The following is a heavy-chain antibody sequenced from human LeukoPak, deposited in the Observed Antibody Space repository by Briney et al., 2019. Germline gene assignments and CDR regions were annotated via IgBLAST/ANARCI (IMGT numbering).Heavy chain of an antibody. Sequence: GGSLRLSCAASGFTFSSYEMNWVRQAPGKGLEWVSYISSSGSTIYYADSVKGRFTISRDNSKNTLHLQMNSLRAEDTAVYYCAKDINRNWGFDYWGQGTLVTVSS. J-gene: IGHJ4*02. CDR2: ISSSGSTI. CDR1: GFTFSSYE. CDR3: AKDINRNWGFDY. V-gene: IGHV3-48*03. D-gene: IGHD7-27*01.